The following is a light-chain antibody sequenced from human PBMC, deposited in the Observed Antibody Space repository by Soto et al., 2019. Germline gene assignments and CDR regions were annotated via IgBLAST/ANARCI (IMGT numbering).Light chain of an antibody. V-gene: IGKV1-27*01. CDR2: AAS. CDR1: QGIRKS. Sequence: DTQMTQSQSSLSASVGDRVTITCLARQGIRKSLAWYHQKPGKVPKLLIYAASTLQSGVPSRFSGSGSGTDFTLTISSLQPEDVATYYCQNYNSAPFTFGPGTKVDIK. J-gene: IGKJ3*01. CDR3: QNYNSAPFT.